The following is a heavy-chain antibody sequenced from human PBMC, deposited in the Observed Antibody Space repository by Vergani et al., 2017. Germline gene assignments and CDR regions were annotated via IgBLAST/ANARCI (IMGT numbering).Heavy chain of an antibody. Sequence: QVQLVQSGAEVKKPGSSVKVSCKASGGTFSSYTISWVRQAPGQGLEWMGRIIPILGIANYAQKFQGRVTFTADKSTSTAYMELSSLRSEDTAVYYCARAGNYYGDYPEINWCQGTLVTVSS. CDR3: ARAGNYYGDYPEIN. J-gene: IGHJ4*02. D-gene: IGHD4-17*01. CDR2: IIPILGIA. CDR1: GGTFSSYT. V-gene: IGHV1-69*02.